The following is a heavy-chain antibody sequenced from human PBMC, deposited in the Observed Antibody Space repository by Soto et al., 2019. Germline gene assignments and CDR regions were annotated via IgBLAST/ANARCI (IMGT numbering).Heavy chain of an antibody. CDR1: GFTFSNYG. Sequence: QVQLVESGGGVVQPGRSLRLSCAASGFTFSNYGMHWVRQAPGKGLEWVAVTWYDGSKEYYADSVKGRFTISRDNSKNTLYLQINSLRDEETAVYYCARGGGGSYRGYWGQGTLVTVSS. D-gene: IGHD1-26*01. J-gene: IGHJ4*02. V-gene: IGHV3-33*01. CDR3: ARGGGGSYRGY. CDR2: TWYDGSKE.